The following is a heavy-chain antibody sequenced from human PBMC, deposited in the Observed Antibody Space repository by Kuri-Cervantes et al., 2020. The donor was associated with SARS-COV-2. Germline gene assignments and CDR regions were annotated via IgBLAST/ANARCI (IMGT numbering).Heavy chain of an antibody. Sequence: SETLSLTCTVSGGSISSSSYYWGWIRQPPGKGLEWIGSIYYSGSTKYNPSLESRVTISVDTSKNQFSLKLSSVTATDTAVYYCARSVTKDFWSGVDIWGQGTMVTVSS. CDR1: GGSISSSSYY. CDR2: IYYSGST. CDR3: ARSVTKDFWSGVDI. V-gene: IGHV4-39*01. J-gene: IGHJ3*02. D-gene: IGHD3-3*01.